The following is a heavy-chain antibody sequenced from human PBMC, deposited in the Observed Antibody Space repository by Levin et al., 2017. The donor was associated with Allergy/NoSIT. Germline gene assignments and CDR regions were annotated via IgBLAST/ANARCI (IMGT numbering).Heavy chain of an antibody. CDR1: GGSISGGGYH. J-gene: IGHJ4*02. V-gene: IGHV4-31*03. CDR3: AREDGSTFDF. CDR2: IHYSGST. Sequence: SQTLSLTCTVSGGSISGGGYHWTWIRQHPEKGLEWIGYIHYSGSTFYNPSLKSRLMISVDTSKNQFSLNVSSVTAADPAVYYCAREDGSTFDFWGQGALVAVAS. D-gene: IGHD2-2*03.